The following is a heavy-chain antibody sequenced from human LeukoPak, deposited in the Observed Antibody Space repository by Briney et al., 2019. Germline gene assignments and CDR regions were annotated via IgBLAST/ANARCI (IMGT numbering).Heavy chain of an antibody. CDR1: GFTFSNYG. CDR2: ISYDGSNK. J-gene: IGHJ6*03. V-gene: IGHV3-30*18. D-gene: IGHD3-22*01. Sequence: PGRSLRLSCAASGFTFSNYGMHWVRQAPGKGLEWVAVISYDGSNKYYADSLKGRFTISRDNSKNTLYLQMSSLRADETALYYCAKDSYYYDSSGYYPQYYYYYMDVWGKGTTVTVSS. CDR3: AKDSYYYDSSGYYPQYYYYYMDV.